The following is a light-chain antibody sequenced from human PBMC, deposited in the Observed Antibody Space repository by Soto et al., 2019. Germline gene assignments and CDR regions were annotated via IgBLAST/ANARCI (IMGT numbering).Light chain of an antibody. CDR2: KAS. V-gene: IGKV1-5*03. CDR3: QQYNSYSLT. CDR1: QSISSW. J-gene: IGKJ4*01. Sequence: DIQMAQSPSTLSASVGDRVTITCRASQSISSWLAWYQQKPGKAPKLLIYKASSLESGVPSRFSGSGSGTEFTLTISSLQPDDFATYYCQQYNSYSLTFGGGTKVEIK.